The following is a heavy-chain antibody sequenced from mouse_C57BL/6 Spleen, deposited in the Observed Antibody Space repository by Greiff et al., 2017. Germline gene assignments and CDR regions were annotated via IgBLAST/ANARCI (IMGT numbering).Heavy chain of an antibody. V-gene: IGHV5-4*03. Sequence: EVKLVESGGGLVKPGGSLKLSCAASGFTFSSYAMSWVRQTPEKRLEWVATISDGGSYTYYPDNVKGRFTISRDNAKNNLYLQMSHLKSEDTAMYYWARIYYDYYYFDYWGQGTTLTVSS. D-gene: IGHD2-4*01. CDR1: GFTFSSYA. J-gene: IGHJ2*01. CDR3: ARIYYDYYYFDY. CDR2: ISDGGSYT.